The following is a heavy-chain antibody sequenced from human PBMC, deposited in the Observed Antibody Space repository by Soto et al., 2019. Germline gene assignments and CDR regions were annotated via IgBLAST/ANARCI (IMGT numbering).Heavy chain of an antibody. Sequence: PGKGLEWIGYVYHSGSTYYNPSLKSRITMSLDTSKNQFSLKLSSVTVADTAVYYCARQTSFFLPEDGILAYGAVSAFLLNRSSDL. V-gene: IGHV4-31*02. D-gene: IGHD1-20*01. CDR2: VYHSGST. J-gene: IGHJ2*01. CDR3: ARQTSFFLPEDGILAYGAVSAFLLNRSSDL.